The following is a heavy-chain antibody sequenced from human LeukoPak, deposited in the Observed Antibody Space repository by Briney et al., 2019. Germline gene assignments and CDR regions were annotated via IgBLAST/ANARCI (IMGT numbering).Heavy chain of an antibody. CDR1: GFTFSSYW. D-gene: IGHD5-18*01. V-gene: IGHV3-7*01. CDR3: ARSTRGYSYGTDY. J-gene: IGHJ4*02. CDR2: IKQDGSEK. Sequence: GGSLRLSCAASGFTFSSYWMSWVRQAPGKGLEWVANIKQDGSEKYYVDSVKGRFTISRDNAKNSLYLQMNSLRAEDTAVYYCARSTRGYSYGTDYWGQGTLVTVSS.